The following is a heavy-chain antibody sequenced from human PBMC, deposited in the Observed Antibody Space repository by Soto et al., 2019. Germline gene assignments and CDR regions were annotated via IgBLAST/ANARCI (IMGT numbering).Heavy chain of an antibody. Sequence: EVQLVESGGGLVKPGGSLRLSCAASGFTFDNAWMSWVRQAPGKGXXWVGRIKSKTDGGTADYAAPVKGRFTISRDDSKNTLFLXMNSLKTEDTAVYYCTTDRGHMYDFDYWGQGTLVPVSS. V-gene: IGHV3-15*01. CDR3: TTDRGHMYDFDY. D-gene: IGHD2-8*01. CDR1: GFTFDNAW. CDR2: IKSKTDGGTA. J-gene: IGHJ4*02.